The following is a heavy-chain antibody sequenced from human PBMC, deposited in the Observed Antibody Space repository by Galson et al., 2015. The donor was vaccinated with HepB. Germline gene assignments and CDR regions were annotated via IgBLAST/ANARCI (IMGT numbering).Heavy chain of an antibody. V-gene: IGHV3-53*01. D-gene: IGHD3-10*01. CDR3: ASVSRNYFYHGMDV. CDR2: IYSGGST. CDR1: GSIVSSSY. Sequence: SLRLSCAASGSIVSSSYMSWVRQAPGKGLEWVSLIYSGGSTYFADSVQGRFTISRDSSKNTLYLRMNSLRAEDTAMYYCASVSRNYFYHGMDVWGRGTTVTVSS. J-gene: IGHJ6*02.